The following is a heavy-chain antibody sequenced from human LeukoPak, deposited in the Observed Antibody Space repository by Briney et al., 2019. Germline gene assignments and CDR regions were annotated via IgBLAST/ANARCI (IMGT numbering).Heavy chain of an antibody. CDR1: GLTFGNYG. CDR3: ARDPSRGLYYFDH. CDR2: IGGGGYTT. J-gene: IGHJ4*02. Sequence: GGSLRLSCVASGLTFGNYGMNWVRQAPGKGLEWVSSIGGGGYTTYYADSVKGRFTISRDNSKNTLYLQMNSLRADDTAVYYCARDPSRGLYYFDHWGQGTLVTVSS. V-gene: IGHV3-23*01. D-gene: IGHD3/OR15-3a*01.